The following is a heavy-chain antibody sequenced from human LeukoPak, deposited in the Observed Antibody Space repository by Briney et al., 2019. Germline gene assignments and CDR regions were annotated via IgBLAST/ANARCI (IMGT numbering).Heavy chain of an antibody. CDR2: IIPIFDTA. Sequence: GASVKVSCKASGATFSDYALNWVRQAPGQGLEWMGGIIPIFDTANYAQKFQGRVTITADKSTSTAYMELRSLRSEDTAIYYCTRVPLVRYYYYMDVWGKGTTVTVSS. D-gene: IGHD3-10*01. CDR3: TRVPLVRYYYYMDV. J-gene: IGHJ6*03. V-gene: IGHV1-69*06. CDR1: GATFSDYA.